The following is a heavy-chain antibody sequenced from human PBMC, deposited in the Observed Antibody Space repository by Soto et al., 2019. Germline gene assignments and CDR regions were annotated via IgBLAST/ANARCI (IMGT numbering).Heavy chain of an antibody. CDR2: INGGNGNT. CDR1: AYIFTSYA. Sequence: ASVKVSCKASAYIFTSYAIHWVRQAPGQSLEWMGWINGGNGNTKYSQKFQGRATIMADTSASTAYMELSRLRYEDTAVYYCTRGSLAVAGNNAMDVWGRGTKVTVSS. D-gene: IGHD6-19*01. J-gene: IGHJ6*02. V-gene: IGHV1-3*01. CDR3: TRGSLAVAGNNAMDV.